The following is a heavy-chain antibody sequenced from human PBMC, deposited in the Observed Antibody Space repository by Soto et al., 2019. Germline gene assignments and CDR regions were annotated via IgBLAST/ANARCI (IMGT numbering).Heavy chain of an antibody. J-gene: IGHJ4*01. CDR2: ISTAGDT. D-gene: IGHD6-13*01. CDR3: TTGDDSSSWYGIYY. Sequence: GGSLRLSCAASGFTFSSYDMHWVRQAAGKGLEWVSAISTAGDTFYSGSVKGRFNISRDDSGNTLFLQMNSLKTEDTAVYYCTTGDDSSSWYGIYYWGHGTLVTVSS. V-gene: IGHV3-13*01. CDR1: GFTFSSYD.